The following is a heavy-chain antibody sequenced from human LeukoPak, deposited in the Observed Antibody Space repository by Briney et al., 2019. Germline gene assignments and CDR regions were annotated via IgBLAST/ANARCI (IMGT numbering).Heavy chain of an antibody. Sequence: GGSLRLSCAASGFTFNKYNLNWVRQAPGKGLEWVSSISGCGDFIYYADSMKGRFTISRDNAKNSLYLQMNSLRPEDTALYYCARDSVSILTGLDYWGQGTQVTVSS. V-gene: IGHV3-21*01. D-gene: IGHD3-9*01. CDR2: ISGCGDFI. CDR3: ARDSVSILTGLDY. CDR1: GFTFNKYN. J-gene: IGHJ4*02.